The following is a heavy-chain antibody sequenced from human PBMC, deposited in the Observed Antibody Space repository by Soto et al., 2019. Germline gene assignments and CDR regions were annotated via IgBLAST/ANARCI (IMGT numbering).Heavy chain of an antibody. CDR1: GFTFSSYA. CDR2: ISGSGGST. CDR3: AKSGAHGSEYFQH. J-gene: IGHJ1*01. V-gene: IGHV3-23*01. D-gene: IGHD3-10*01. Sequence: GGSLRLSCAASGFTFSSYAMSWVRQAPGKGLEWVSAISGSGGSTYYADSVKGRFTISRDNSKNTLYLQMNSLRAEETAVYYCAKSGAHGSEYFQHWGQGTLVTVSS.